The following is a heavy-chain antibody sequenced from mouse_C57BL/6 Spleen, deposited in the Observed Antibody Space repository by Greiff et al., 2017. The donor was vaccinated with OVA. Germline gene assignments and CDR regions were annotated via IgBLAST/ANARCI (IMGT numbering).Heavy chain of an antibody. Sequence: EVKLVESGPELVKPGASVKMSCKASGYTFTDYNMHWVKQSHGKSLEWIGYINPNNGGTSYNQKFKGKATLTVNKSSSTAYMELRSLTSEDSAVYYCARERVRRAMDYWGQGTSVTVSS. V-gene: IGHV1-22*01. CDR1: GYTFTDYN. CDR3: ARERVRRAMDY. D-gene: IGHD2-14*01. J-gene: IGHJ4*01. CDR2: INPNNGGT.